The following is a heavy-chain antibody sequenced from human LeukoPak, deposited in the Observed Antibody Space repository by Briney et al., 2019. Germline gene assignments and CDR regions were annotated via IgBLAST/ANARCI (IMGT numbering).Heavy chain of an antibody. CDR3: ARERYSYGYGAFDI. V-gene: IGHV4-59*01. D-gene: IGHD5-18*01. CDR1: GGSISSYY. J-gene: IGHJ3*02. Sequence: PSKTLSLTCTVSGGSISSYYWSWIRQPPGKGLEWIGYIYYSGSTNYNPSLKSRVTISVDTSKNQFSLKLSSVTAADTAVYYCARERYSYGYGAFDIWGQGTMVTVSS. CDR2: IYYSGST.